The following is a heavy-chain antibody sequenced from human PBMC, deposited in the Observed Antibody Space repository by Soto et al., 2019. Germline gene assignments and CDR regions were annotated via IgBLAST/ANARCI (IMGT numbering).Heavy chain of an antibody. D-gene: IGHD3-10*01. CDR2: IWYDGSNK. J-gene: IGHJ6*02. CDR1: GFTFSSYG. V-gene: IGHV3-33*01. CDR3: ARDYYGINYYYGMDV. Sequence: QVQLVESGGGVVQPGRSLRLSCAASGFTFSSYGMHWVRQAPGKGLEGVAVIWYDGSNKYYADSVKGRFTISRDNSKNTLYLQMNSLRAEDTAVYYCARDYYGINYYYGMDVWGQGTTVTVSS.